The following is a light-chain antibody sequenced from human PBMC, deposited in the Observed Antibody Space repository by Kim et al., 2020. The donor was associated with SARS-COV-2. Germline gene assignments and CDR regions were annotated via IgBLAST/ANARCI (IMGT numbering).Light chain of an antibody. J-gene: IGKJ2*01. CDR3: QQSYSSPYT. V-gene: IGKV1-39*01. CDR1: QVISNY. Sequence: DIQMTQSPSSLSASVGDRVTITCRTSQVISNYLNWYQQKPGKAPKLLIYAASSLQSGVPSRFSGSGSGTDFTLTISSLQPEDFATYYCQQSYSSPYTFGQGTKLEI. CDR2: AAS.